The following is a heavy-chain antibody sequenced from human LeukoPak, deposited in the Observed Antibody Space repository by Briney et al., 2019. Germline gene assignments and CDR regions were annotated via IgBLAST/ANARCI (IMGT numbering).Heavy chain of an antibody. Sequence: GASVKVSCKASGYTFTSYGISWVQQAPGQGLEWMGWISAYNGNTNYAQKLQGRVTMTTDTSTSTAYMELRSLRSDDTAVYYCARGYCSSTSCQITDYWGQGTLVTVSS. CDR3: ARGYCSSTSCQITDY. CDR1: GYTFTSYG. V-gene: IGHV1-18*01. J-gene: IGHJ4*02. CDR2: ISAYNGNT. D-gene: IGHD2-2*01.